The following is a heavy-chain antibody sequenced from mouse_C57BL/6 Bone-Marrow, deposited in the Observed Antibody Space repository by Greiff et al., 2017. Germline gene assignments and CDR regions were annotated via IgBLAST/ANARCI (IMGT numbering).Heavy chain of an antibody. J-gene: IGHJ3*01. CDR2: IYPSDSET. V-gene: IGHV1-61*01. CDR1: GYTFTSYW. D-gene: IGHD2-12*01. Sequence: VQLQQPGAELVRPGSSVKLSCKASGYTFTSYWMDWVKQRPGQGLEWIGNIYPSDSETHYNQKFKGKATLTVDKSSSAAYMQRSMLTSAYSAFYYCARPSYALYWFAYWGQGTMLTVSA. CDR3: ARPSYALYWFAY.